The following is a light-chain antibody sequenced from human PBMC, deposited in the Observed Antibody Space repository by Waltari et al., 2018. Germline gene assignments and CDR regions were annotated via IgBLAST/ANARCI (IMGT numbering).Light chain of an antibody. Sequence: QSVLPQPPSVSGAPGQRVIISCTGSDSNIGAGYEVPWYQQLPGAAPKLLIYGTNHPPSGVPDRFSASKSGTSVSLAITGLQTDDEADYYCQSFDSSLNGYVFGTGTQVTVL. J-gene: IGLJ1*01. CDR3: QSFDSSLNGYV. CDR1: DSNIGAGYE. V-gene: IGLV1-40*01. CDR2: GTN.